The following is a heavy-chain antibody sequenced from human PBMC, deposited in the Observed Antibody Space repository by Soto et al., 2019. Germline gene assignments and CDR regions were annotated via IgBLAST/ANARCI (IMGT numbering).Heavy chain of an antibody. V-gene: IGHV4-59*01. Sequence: SETLSLTCTVSGGSISGYYWSWIRQPPGKGLEWIGYMYNTGSTVYNPSFKSRVTISVDTSKNQFSQKLNSVTAADTAVYYCARDLWGYCGTDCYPLDVWGQGTTVTVSS. D-gene: IGHD2-21*02. CDR1: GGSISGYY. CDR3: ARDLWGYCGTDCYPLDV. CDR2: MYNTGST. J-gene: IGHJ6*02.